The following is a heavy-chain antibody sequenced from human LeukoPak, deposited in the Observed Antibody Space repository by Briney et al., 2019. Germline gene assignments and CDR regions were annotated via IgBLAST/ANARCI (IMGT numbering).Heavy chain of an antibody. CDR2: TYYRSKWYN. Sequence: SQTLSLTCAISGDSVSSNSAAWNWIRQSPSRGLEWLGRTYYRSKWYNDYAVSAKSRITINPDTSKNQFSLQLNSVTPEDTAVYYCARGITIFGVVIGPNWFDPWGQGTLVTVSS. J-gene: IGHJ5*02. CDR1: GDSVSSNSAA. D-gene: IGHD3-3*01. CDR3: ARGITIFGVVIGPNWFDP. V-gene: IGHV6-1*01.